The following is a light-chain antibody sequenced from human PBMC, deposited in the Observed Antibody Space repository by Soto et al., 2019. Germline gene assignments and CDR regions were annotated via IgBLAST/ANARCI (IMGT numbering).Light chain of an antibody. V-gene: IGKV3-11*01. Sequence: EIVWTQSPGTLSLSPGDRATLSCRAGQSVNNYVAWYQQKPGQAPRLLIYDASKRATGIPARFSGSGSGTDFTLTVSSLEPEDFVLYFCQQRSVWPITFGQGTRLEIK. CDR3: QQRSVWPIT. CDR2: DAS. CDR1: QSVNNY. J-gene: IGKJ5*01.